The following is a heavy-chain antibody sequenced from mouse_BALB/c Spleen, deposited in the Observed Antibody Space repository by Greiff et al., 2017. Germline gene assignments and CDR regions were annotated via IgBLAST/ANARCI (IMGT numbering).Heavy chain of an antibody. Sequence: EVQLVESGTVLARPGASVKMSCKASGYSFTSYWMHWVKQRPGQGLEWIGAIYPGNSDTSYNQKFKGKAKLTAVTSASTAYMELSSLTNEDSAVYYCTREIYGSSYGFDYWSQGTTLTVSS. CDR1: GYSFTSYW. V-gene: IGHV1-5*01. D-gene: IGHD1-1*01. CDR3: TREIYGSSYGFDY. CDR2: IYPGNSDT. J-gene: IGHJ2*01.